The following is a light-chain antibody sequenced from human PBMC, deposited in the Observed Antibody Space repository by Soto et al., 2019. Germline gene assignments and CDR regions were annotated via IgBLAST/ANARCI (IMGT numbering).Light chain of an antibody. J-gene: IGKJ1*01. Sequence: EIVLTQSPGTLSLSPGERATLSCRASQSVSSNYLAWYQQKPGQAPRLLIYGASTRATGIPDRFSGSGSGTDFTLTISRLEPEDFAVYYCQQYAISPPTFGQGTKV. CDR2: GAS. CDR3: QQYAISPPT. CDR1: QSVSSNY. V-gene: IGKV3-20*01.